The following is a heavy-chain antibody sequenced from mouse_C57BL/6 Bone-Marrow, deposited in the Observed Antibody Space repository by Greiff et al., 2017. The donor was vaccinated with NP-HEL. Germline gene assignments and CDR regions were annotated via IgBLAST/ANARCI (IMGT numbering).Heavy chain of an antibody. D-gene: IGHD3-2*02. CDR1: GYTFTDYY. CDR2: IYPGSGNT. J-gene: IGHJ4*01. CDR3: ALDSSGYDYAMDY. V-gene: IGHV1-76*01. Sequence: QVQLKESGAELVRPGASVKLSCKASGYTFTDYYINWVKQRPGQGLEWIARIYPGSGNTYYNEKFKGKATLTAEKSSSTAYMQLSSLTSEDSAVYFCALDSSGYDYAMDYWGQGTSVTVSS.